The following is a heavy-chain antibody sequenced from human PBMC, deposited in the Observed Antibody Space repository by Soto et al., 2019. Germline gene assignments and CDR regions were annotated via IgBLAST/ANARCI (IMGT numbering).Heavy chain of an antibody. CDR2: ISWNSGSI. J-gene: IGHJ6*02. CDR3: AKDVLVHYYYYGMDV. D-gene: IGHD2-2*01. V-gene: IGHV3-9*01. Sequence: PGGSLRLSCAASGFTFDDYAMHWVRQAPGKGLEWVSGISWNSGSIGYADSVKGRFTISRDNAKNSLYLQMNSLRAEDTALYYCAKDVLVHYYYYGMDVWGQGTTVTVSS. CDR1: GFTFDDYA.